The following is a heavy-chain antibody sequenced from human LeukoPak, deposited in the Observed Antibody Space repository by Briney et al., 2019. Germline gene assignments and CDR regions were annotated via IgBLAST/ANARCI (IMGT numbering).Heavy chain of an antibody. Sequence: PSETLSLTCTVSGGSISSYYWSWIRQPPGKGLEWIGYIYYSGSTNYNPSLKSRVTISVDTSKNQFSLKLSSVTAADTAVYYCASGSDYYGSGRSAFDIWGQGTMVTVSS. CDR3: ASGSDYYGSGRSAFDI. J-gene: IGHJ3*02. CDR1: GGSISSYY. D-gene: IGHD3-10*01. CDR2: IYYSGST. V-gene: IGHV4-59*01.